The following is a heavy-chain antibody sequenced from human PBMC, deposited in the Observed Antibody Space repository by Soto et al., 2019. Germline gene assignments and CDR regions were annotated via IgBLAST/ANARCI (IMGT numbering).Heavy chain of an antibody. Sequence: SQTLSLTCAISGDSVSSNSAAWNWIRQSPSRGLEWLGRTYYRSKWYNDYAVSVKSRITINPDTSKNQFSLQLNSVTPEDTAVYYCARGLMWELLRIISDYYYGMDVWGQGTTVTVSS. CDR3: ARGLMWELLRIISDYYYGMDV. V-gene: IGHV6-1*01. CDR2: TYYRSKWYN. CDR1: GDSVSSNSAA. J-gene: IGHJ6*02. D-gene: IGHD1-26*01.